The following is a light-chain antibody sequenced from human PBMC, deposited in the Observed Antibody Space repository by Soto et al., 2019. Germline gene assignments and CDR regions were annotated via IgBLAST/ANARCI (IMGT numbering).Light chain of an antibody. CDR3: QEYHSAPRS. Sequence: DIQMTQSPSSLSASVGDRVTITCRANQDISYYLAWYQQKQGKVPKLLIYGASTLQPGVPSRFSGSGSGTDFTLTISSLQPEDIATYYCQEYHSAPRSFGKGTKVEIK. V-gene: IGKV1-27*01. J-gene: IGKJ1*01. CDR2: GAS. CDR1: QDISYY.